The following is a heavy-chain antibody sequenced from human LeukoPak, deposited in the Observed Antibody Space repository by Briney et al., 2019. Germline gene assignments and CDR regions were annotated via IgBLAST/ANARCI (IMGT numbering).Heavy chain of an antibody. V-gene: IGHV3-74*01. CDR3: ARGGALRYSDWLDY. CDR2: INSDGSST. CDR1: GFTFSSYW. Sequence: GGSLRLSCAASGFTFSSYWMHWVRQAPGKGLVWVSCINSDGSSTSYADSVKGRFTISRDNAKHTLYLQMNSLRAEDTAVYYCARGGALRYSDWLDYWGQGTLVTVSS. D-gene: IGHD3-9*01. J-gene: IGHJ4*02.